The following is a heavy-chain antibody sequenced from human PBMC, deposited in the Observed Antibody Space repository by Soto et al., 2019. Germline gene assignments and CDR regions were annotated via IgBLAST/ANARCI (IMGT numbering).Heavy chain of an antibody. CDR1: GGTFSSYA. Sequence: ASVKVSCKASGGTFSSYAISWVRQAPGQGLEWMGGIIPILGTANHAQKFQGRVTITADESTSTAYMELSSLRSEDTAVYYCARMTNGNDALDAFDIWGQGTMVTVSS. D-gene: IGHD1-1*01. J-gene: IGHJ3*02. CDR2: IIPILGTA. CDR3: ARMTNGNDALDAFDI. V-gene: IGHV1-69*13.